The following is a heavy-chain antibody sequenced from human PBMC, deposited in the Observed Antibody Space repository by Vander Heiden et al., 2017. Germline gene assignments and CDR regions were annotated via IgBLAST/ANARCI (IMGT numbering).Heavy chain of an antibody. J-gene: IGHJ4*02. V-gene: IGHV4-59*01. Sequence: QVQLQESGPGLVKPSETLSLTCTVAGGSISSYYWRWIRQPPGKGLEWIGYIYYSGSTNYNPCLKSRVTISVDTSKNQFSLKLSSVTAADTAVYYCARDRPYSSDQGIWGQGTLVTVSS. CDR3: ARDRPYSSDQGI. D-gene: IGHD6-19*01. CDR2: IYYSGST. CDR1: GGSISSYY.